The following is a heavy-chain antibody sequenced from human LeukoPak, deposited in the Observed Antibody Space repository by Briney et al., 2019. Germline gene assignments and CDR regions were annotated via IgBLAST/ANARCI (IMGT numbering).Heavy chain of an antibody. Sequence: GSLRLSCAASGFTFSSYGMSWVRQPPGKGLEWIGSIYYSGSTYYNPSLKSRVTISVDTSKNQFSLKLSSMTAADTAVYYCARGVVAAPTNFDYWGQGTLVTVSS. V-gene: IGHV4-39*07. J-gene: IGHJ4*02. CDR2: IYYSGST. CDR1: GFTFSSYG. CDR3: ARGVVAAPTNFDY. D-gene: IGHD2-15*01.